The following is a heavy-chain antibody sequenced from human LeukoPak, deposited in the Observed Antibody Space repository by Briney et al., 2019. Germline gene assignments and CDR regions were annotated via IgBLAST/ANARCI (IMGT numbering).Heavy chain of an antibody. CDR1: GDSINDYY. V-gene: IGHV4-59*08. CDR3: ARRKAKPPNYFDY. J-gene: IGHJ4*02. Sequence: PSETLSLTCTVSGDSINDYYWTWIRQPPGKGLEWIGYIYYSGNTNYNPSLKSRVTISLDTSKNQFSLKLTSVTAADTAMYYCARRKAKPPNYFDYWGQGALVTVSS. CDR2: IYYSGNT.